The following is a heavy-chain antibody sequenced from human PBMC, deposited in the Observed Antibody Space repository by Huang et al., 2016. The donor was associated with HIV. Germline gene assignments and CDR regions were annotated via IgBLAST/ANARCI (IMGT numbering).Heavy chain of an antibody. J-gene: IGHJ5*02. D-gene: IGHD4-17*01. CDR1: GYMFTKYW. V-gene: IGHV5-51*01. CDR2: ISPGYSDT. Sequence: EVQLVQSGAEVKKPGESLKISCKGSGYMFTKYWIGWVRQMPGKGLEWLGTISPGYSDTRYMPAFQGQVTISADKSITTAYLQWSSLKASDTAIYYCARHDGARPGWVDNWGQGTLVTVSS. CDR3: ARHDGARPGWVDN.